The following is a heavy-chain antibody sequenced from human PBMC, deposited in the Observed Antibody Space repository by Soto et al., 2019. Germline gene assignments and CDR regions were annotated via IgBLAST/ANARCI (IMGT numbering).Heavy chain of an antibody. CDR1: GHPFTDFH. D-gene: IGHD2-21*02. Sequence: QVPLLQGGGEVMQPGASARVSCKTSGHPFTDFHIHWVRQDPGHNLEWLGWTNPNSGGTVDAPKFQDLVTMTRYASLTTVYLEIARLKSGDTAMYFCTRSPYGAHRDCLTSGAFDVWRQGTVVTVSS. V-gene: IGHV1-2*04. CDR2: TNPNSGGT. CDR3: TRSPYGAHRDCLTSGAFDV. J-gene: IGHJ3*01.